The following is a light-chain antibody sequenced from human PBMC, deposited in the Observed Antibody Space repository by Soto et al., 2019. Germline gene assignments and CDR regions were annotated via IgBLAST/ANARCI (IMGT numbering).Light chain of an antibody. J-gene: IGKJ1*01. CDR1: QNVRSY. CDR2: ETS. Sequence: DTQMTQSPSSLAASVGDRVTITCRASQNVRSYLNWYQQKPGKATNLLIYETSTLQSGVPSRFSGDGYGTDFTLSISSLQPEDFAIYYCQQTLSTPRTFGQGTKV. V-gene: IGKV1-39*01. CDR3: QQTLSTPRT.